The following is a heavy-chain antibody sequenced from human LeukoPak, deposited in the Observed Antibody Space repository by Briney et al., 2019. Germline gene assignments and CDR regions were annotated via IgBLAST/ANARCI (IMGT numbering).Heavy chain of an antibody. J-gene: IGHJ6*02. CDR3: ARGKAVAGPGYYYYYGMDV. V-gene: IGHV1-2*04. CDR2: INPNSGGT. CDR1: GYTFTGYY. Sequence: ASVKVSCKASGYTFTGYYMHWARQAPGQGLEWMGWINPNSGGTNYAQKFQGWVTMTGDTSISTAYMELSRLRSDDTAVHYCARGKAVAGPGYYYYYGMDVWGQGTTVTVSS. D-gene: IGHD6-19*01.